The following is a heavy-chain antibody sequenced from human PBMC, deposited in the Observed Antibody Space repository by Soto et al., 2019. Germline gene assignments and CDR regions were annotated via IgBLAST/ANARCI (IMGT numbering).Heavy chain of an antibody. CDR1: GGSISSYY. CDR3: ARGYCSGGSCQSDWFDP. D-gene: IGHD2-15*01. V-gene: IGHV4-59*01. CDR2: IYYSGST. Sequence: SETLSLTCTVSGGSISSYYWSWIRQPPGKGLEWIGYIYYSGSTNYNPSLKSRVTISVDTSKNQFSLKLSSVTAADTAVYYCARGYCSGGSCQSDWFDPWGQGTLVTVPQ. J-gene: IGHJ5*02.